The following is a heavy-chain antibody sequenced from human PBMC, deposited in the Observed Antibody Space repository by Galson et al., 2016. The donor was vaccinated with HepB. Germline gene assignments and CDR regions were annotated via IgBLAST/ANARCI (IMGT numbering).Heavy chain of an antibody. CDR2: ISFDGNVK. D-gene: IGHD1/OR15-1a*01. J-gene: IGHJ3*01. V-gene: IGHV3-30*04. Sequence: SLRLSCAASGFTFSNFALHWVRQAPGKGLEWVAVISFDGNVKHYADSVNGRFTISRDNSKNTLYLQMSSLRPEDTGVYSCARDKEEEHLLFSGGFDLWGQVTMVTVSS. CDR1: GFTFSNFA. CDR3: ARDKEEEHLLFSGGFDL.